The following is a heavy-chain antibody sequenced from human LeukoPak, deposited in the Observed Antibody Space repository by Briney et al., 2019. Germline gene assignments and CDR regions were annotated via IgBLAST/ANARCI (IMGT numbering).Heavy chain of an antibody. V-gene: IGHV1-18*01. CDR1: GYTFTSYG. Sequence: GASVTVSCKASGYTFTSYGISWVRQAPGQGREWMGWISAYNGNTNYAQKLQGRVTMTTDTSTSTAYMELRSLRSDDTAVYYCARGRVLYYDILTGYDYWGQGTLVTVSS. J-gene: IGHJ4*02. CDR3: ARGRVLYYDILTGYDY. CDR2: ISAYNGNT. D-gene: IGHD3-9*01.